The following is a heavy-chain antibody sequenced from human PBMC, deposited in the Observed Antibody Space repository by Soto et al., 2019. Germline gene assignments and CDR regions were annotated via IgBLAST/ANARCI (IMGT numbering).Heavy chain of an antibody. J-gene: IGHJ6*03. D-gene: IGHD6-13*01. CDR2: ISYDGSNK. V-gene: IGHV3-30*18. Sequence: QVQLVDSGGGVVQPGRSLRLSCAASGFTFSSYGMHWVRQAPGKGLEWVAVISYDGSNKYYADSVKGRFTISRDNSKNTLYRQMNSLRAEDTAMYYCAKDPRIAATGPTSVRYYYYYMDVWGTGTTVTVSS. CDR3: AKDPRIAATGPTSVRYYYYYMDV. CDR1: GFTFSSYG.